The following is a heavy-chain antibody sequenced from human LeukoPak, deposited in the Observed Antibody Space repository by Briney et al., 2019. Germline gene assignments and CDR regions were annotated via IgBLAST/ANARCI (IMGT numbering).Heavy chain of an antibody. J-gene: IGHJ4*02. Sequence: SVKVSCKASGGTFSSYTISWVRQAPGQGLEWMGRIIPILGIANYAQKFQGKVTITADKSTSTAYMELSSLRSEDTAVYYCARDPMWEGSAYWGQGSLVTVSS. D-gene: IGHD1-26*01. CDR2: IIPILGIA. CDR3: ARDPMWEGSAY. CDR1: GGTFSSYT. V-gene: IGHV1-69*04.